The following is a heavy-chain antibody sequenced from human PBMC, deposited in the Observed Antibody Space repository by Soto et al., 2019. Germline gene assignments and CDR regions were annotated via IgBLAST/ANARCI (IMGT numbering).Heavy chain of an antibody. CDR2: INHSGST. J-gene: IGHJ4*02. D-gene: IGHD5-18*01. Sequence: SETLSLTCTVSGGSISSGGYYWSWIRQHPGKGLEWIGYINHSGSTNYNPSLKSRVTISVDTSKNQFSLKLSSVTAADTAVYYCARGRGEYSYGYDYWGQGTLVTVSS. V-gene: IGHV4-31*03. CDR1: GGSISSGGYY. CDR3: ARGRGEYSYGYDY.